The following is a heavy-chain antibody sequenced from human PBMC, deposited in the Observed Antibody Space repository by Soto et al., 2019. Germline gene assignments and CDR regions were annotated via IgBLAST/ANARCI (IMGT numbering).Heavy chain of an antibody. CDR3: VKDRQYQLLSYNWFDP. V-gene: IGHV3-64D*06. Sequence: PGGSVRLSCSASGFTFSSYAMHWVRQAPGKGLEYVSAISSNGGSTYYADSVKGRFTISRDNSKNTLYLQMSSLRAEDTAVYYCVKDRQYQLLSYNWFDPWGQGTLVTVSS. D-gene: IGHD2-2*01. CDR1: GFTFSSYA. J-gene: IGHJ5*02. CDR2: ISSNGGST.